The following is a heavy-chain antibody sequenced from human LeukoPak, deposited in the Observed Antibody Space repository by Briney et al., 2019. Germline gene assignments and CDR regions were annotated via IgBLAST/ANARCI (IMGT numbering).Heavy chain of an antibody. CDR2: ISSSGSTI. V-gene: IGHV3-11*01. D-gene: IGHD3-3*01. Sequence: PGGSLRLSCAASVFTSSDYYMSWIRQAPGRGLEWVSYISSSGSTIYYADSVKGRFTISRDNAKNSLYLQMNSLRAEDMAVYYCARDLIEWLDAFQHWGQGTLVTVSS. CDR3: ARDLIEWLDAFQH. CDR1: VFTSSDYY. J-gene: IGHJ1*01.